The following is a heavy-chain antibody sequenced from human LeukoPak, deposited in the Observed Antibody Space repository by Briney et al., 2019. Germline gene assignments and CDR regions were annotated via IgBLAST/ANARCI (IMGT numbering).Heavy chain of an antibody. CDR1: GYTFTSYG. V-gene: IGHV1-18*01. CDR2: ISAYNGNT. D-gene: IGHD3-3*01. Sequence: GASVKVSCKASGYTFTSYGISWVRQAPGQGLEWMGWISAYNGNTNYAQKLQGRVTMTTDTSTSTAYMELRSLRSDDTAVYYCARVITIFGVVNIPVSGLYYMDVWGKGTTVTVSS. J-gene: IGHJ6*03. CDR3: ARVITIFGVVNIPVSGLYYMDV.